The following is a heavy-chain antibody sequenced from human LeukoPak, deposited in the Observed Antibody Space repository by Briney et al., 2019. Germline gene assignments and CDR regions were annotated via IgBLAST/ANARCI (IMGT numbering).Heavy chain of an antibody. CDR3: ARGADRLLWFGESTVFDY. CDR2: TYYRSKWYN. D-gene: IGHD3-10*01. J-gene: IGHJ4*02. Sequence: SQTLSLTCAISGDSVSSNSAAWNWIRQSPSRGLEWLGRTYYRSKWYNDYAVSVKSRITINPDTSKNQFSLQLNSVTPEDTAVYYCARGADRLLWFGESTVFDYWGQGTLVTVSS. CDR1: GDSVSSNSAA. V-gene: IGHV6-1*01.